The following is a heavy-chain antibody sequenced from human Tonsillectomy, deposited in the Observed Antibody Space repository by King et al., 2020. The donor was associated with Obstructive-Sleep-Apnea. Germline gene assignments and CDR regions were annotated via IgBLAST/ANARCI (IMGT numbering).Heavy chain of an antibody. CDR2: FYWGDDN. CDR1: WFSLSISGVC. Sequence: ITLKESGPTLVKPTQTLTLTCTFSWFSLSISGVCVGWIRQPPGKALEWRALFYWGDDNRSSPSLKSRLTITKDTSKNQVVLTMTNMDPVDTATYYCAHRRLYCSGGSCYDVFDYWGQGTLVTVSS. D-gene: IGHD2-15*01. J-gene: IGHJ4*02. CDR3: AHRRLYCSGGSCYDVFDY. V-gene: IGHV2-5*02.